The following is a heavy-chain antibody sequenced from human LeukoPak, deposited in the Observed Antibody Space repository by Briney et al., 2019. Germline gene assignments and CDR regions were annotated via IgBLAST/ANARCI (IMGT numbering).Heavy chain of an antibody. D-gene: IGHD6-13*01. Sequence: SGTLSLTCAVSGDSIRSNSWWSWVRQSPVKGLEWIGEIYHSGITNYNPSLKSRITMSIDESKSQFSLRLSSVTAADTAVYYCARDLYGSSWSYYGMDVWGQGTTVTVSS. J-gene: IGHJ6*02. CDR3: ARDLYGSSWSYYGMDV. CDR1: GDSIRSNSW. V-gene: IGHV4-4*02. CDR2: IYHSGIT.